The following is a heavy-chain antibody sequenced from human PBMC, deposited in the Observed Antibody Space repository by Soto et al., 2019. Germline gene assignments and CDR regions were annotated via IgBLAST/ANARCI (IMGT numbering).Heavy chain of an antibody. CDR3: ARDYGSFTYYFYGMDV. CDR2: ISYDGNKK. Sequence: QVHLVESGGGVVQPGRSLRLSCAASGFTFSSYTMHWVRQAPGKGLECVAIISYDGNKKYYADSVKGRFTISRDNSKNTQFLQMNSLRTEDTAVYYCARDYGSFTYYFYGMDVWGQGTTVTVSS. V-gene: IGHV3-30-3*01. J-gene: IGHJ6*02. D-gene: IGHD3-10*01. CDR1: GFTFSSYT.